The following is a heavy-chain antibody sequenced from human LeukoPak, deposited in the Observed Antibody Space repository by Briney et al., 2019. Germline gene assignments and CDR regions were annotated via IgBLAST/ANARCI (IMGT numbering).Heavy chain of an antibody. CDR1: GYTFTYRY. CDR3: ARTAYHYYDSSGYWPDAFDI. Sequence: GASVKVSCKASGYTFTYRYRHWVRQAPGQALEWMGWITPFNGNTNYAQKFQDRVTITRDRSMSTAYMELSSLRSEDTAMYYCARTAYHYYDSSGYWPDAFDIWGQGTMVTVSS. J-gene: IGHJ3*02. V-gene: IGHV1-45*02. CDR2: ITPFNGNT. D-gene: IGHD3-22*01.